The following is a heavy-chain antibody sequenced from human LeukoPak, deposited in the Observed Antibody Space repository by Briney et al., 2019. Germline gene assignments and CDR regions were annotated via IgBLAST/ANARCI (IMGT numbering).Heavy chain of an antibody. J-gene: IGHJ4*02. D-gene: IGHD6-13*01. CDR2: INPSDGST. CDR3: ARAPRNSSTMLDY. Sequence: ASVKVSCKASGYTFNSYWIQWVRQAPGQGLEWMGLINPSDGSTAYAHTFQGRVTVTRDTSTSTVYMDLRSLRSEDSAVYCCARAPRNSSTMLDYWGQGTLVTVSS. V-gene: IGHV1-46*02. CDR1: GYTFNSYW.